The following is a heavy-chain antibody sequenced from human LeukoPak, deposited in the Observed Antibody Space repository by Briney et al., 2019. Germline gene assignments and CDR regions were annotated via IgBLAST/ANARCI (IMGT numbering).Heavy chain of an antibody. Sequence: PGGSLRLSCAASGFTFSNAWLIWVRQAPGKGPEWVGRIKSKTDGGTTDYAAPVKGRFTISRDDSKNTLYLQMNSLKTEDTAVYYCTTEYYYDSSGYYYKGYWGQGTLVTVSS. J-gene: IGHJ4*02. CDR1: GFTFSNAW. D-gene: IGHD3-22*01. CDR3: TTEYYYDSSGYYYKGY. CDR2: IKSKTDGGTT. V-gene: IGHV3-15*01.